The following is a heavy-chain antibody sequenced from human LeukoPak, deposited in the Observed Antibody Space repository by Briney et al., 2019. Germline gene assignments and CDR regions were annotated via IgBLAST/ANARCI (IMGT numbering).Heavy chain of an antibody. CDR1: GFTFSSYA. CDR3: AKDYRVRGRFGFYFDY. J-gene: IGHJ4*02. D-gene: IGHD3-10*01. Sequence: GGSLRLSCAASGFTFSSYAMSWFRQAPGKGLEWVSAISGSGGSTYYADSVKGRFTISRDKSKNTLYLQMNSLRAEDTAVYYCAKDYRVRGRFGFYFDYWGQGTLVTVSS. CDR2: ISGSGGST. V-gene: IGHV3-23*01.